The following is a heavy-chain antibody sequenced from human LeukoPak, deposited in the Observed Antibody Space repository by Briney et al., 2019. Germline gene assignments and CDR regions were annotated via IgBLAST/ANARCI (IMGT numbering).Heavy chain of an antibody. V-gene: IGHV1-69*01. J-gene: IGHJ3*02. Sequence: SVKVSCKASGGTFSSYAISWVRQAPGQGLEWMGGIIPIFGTANYAQKFQGRVTITADESTSTAYMELSSLRSEDTAVYYCATDWDTAMGDAFDIWGRGTMVTVSS. D-gene: IGHD5-18*01. CDR3: ATDWDTAMGDAFDI. CDR2: IIPIFGTA. CDR1: GGTFSSYA.